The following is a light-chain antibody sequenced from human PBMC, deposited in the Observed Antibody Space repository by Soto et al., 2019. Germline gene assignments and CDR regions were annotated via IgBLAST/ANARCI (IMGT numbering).Light chain of an antibody. CDR2: TAS. CDR1: QGISRW. V-gene: IGKV1-12*01. CDR3: QQTNSFPFT. Sequence: DIQMTQSPSSVSASVGDRVSITCRASQGISRWLAWYQQKPGKAPKLLIYTASRLQSGFPSRFSGSGPGTDFTLTISSLKPEDFATYYCQQTNSFPFTFGPGTKVDIK. J-gene: IGKJ3*01.